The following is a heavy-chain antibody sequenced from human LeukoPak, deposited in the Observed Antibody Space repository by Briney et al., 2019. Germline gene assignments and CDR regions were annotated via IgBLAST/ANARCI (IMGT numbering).Heavy chain of an antibody. J-gene: IGHJ3*02. CDR1: GFTFSSHS. D-gene: IGHD4-23*01. Sequence: GALRLSCAASGFTFSSHSMNWVRQAPGKGLEWVSYISSSTNTIYYADSVKGRFTISRDNAKNSLFLQMNSLRDEDTAVYYCARGGYGANDDAFDIWGQGTMVTVSS. CDR3: ARGGYGANDDAFDI. CDR2: ISSSTNTI. V-gene: IGHV3-48*02.